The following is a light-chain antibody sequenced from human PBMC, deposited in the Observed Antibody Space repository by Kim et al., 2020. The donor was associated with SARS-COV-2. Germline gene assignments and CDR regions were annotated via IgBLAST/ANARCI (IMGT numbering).Light chain of an antibody. CDR2: TAS. V-gene: IGKV1-5*03. CDR3: QQYNSYPLT. CDR1: QSISGW. J-gene: IGKJ4*01. Sequence: ASVGDRVSITCRARQSISGWLAWYQQKPGKAPKLLINTASNLESGVPSRFSGSGFGTEFTLTISSLQPDDFASYYCQQYNSYPLTFGGGTKVDIK.